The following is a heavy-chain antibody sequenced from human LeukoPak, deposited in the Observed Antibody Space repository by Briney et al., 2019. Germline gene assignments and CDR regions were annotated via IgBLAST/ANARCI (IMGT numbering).Heavy chain of an antibody. CDR3: AGSEGRLNLNLH. D-gene: IGHD2-15*01. CDR2: IYTSGST. Sequence: NPSQTLSLTCTVSGGSISSGSYYWSWIRQPAGKGLERIGRIYTSGSTNYNPSLKSRVTISVDTSKNQFSLKLSSVTAADTAVYYCAGSEGRLNLNLHWGQGTLVTVSS. J-gene: IGHJ4*02. CDR1: GGSISSGSYY. V-gene: IGHV4-61*02.